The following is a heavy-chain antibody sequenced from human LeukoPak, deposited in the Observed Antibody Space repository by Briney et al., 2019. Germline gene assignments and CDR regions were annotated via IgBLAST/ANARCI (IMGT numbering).Heavy chain of an antibody. CDR3: ARDIVSIEDSSGYDRLDAFDI. CDR2: INHSGST. J-gene: IGHJ3*02. CDR1: GGSFSGYY. D-gene: IGHD3-22*01. Sequence: KPSETLSLTCAVYGGSFSGYYWSWIRQPPGKGLEWIGEINHSGSTNYNPSLKSRVTISVDTYKNQFSLKLSSVTAADTAVYYCARDIVSIEDSSGYDRLDAFDIWGQGTMVTVSS. V-gene: IGHV4-34*01.